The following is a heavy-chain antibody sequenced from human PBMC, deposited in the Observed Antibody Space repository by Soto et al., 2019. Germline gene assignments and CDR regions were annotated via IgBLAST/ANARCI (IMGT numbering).Heavy chain of an antibody. CDR2: IYHSGST. D-gene: IGHD5-12*01. CDR3: AAGGGLPRYY. V-gene: IGHV4-30-2*01. CDR1: GGSISSGGYS. J-gene: IGHJ4*02. Sequence: QLQLQESGSGLVKPSQTLSLTCAVSGGSISSGGYSWSWFRQPPGKGLEWIGYIYHSGSTYYNPSLKSQVTISVDRSKNQFSLKLSSVTAADTSVYYCAAGGGLPRYYWGQGTLVTVSS.